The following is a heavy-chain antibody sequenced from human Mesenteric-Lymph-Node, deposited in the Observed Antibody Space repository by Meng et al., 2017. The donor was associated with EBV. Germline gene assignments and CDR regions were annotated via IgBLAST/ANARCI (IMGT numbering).Heavy chain of an antibody. J-gene: IGHJ4*02. D-gene: IGHD3-16*02. CDR1: GGSFSGFY. Sequence: QGQVQQWGAGLLKPSETLSLNCAVYGGSFSGFYWTWIRQSPGRDLEWIGEINHSGFSKYNPSLKSRLTISLDTSKNQVSLTLGSVTAADTAVYYCARIRSIWGTYQNYYFDSWGQGTLVTVSS. CDR3: ARIRSIWGTYQNYYFDS. V-gene: IGHV4-34*01. CDR2: INHSGFS.